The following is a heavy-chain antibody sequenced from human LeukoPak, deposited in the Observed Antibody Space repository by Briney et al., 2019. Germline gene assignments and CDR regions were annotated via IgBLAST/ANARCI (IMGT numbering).Heavy chain of an antibody. CDR1: GGSISSYY. CDR2: IYYSGST. CDR3: ARDKGSWYYFDY. V-gene: IGHV4-59*01. Sequence: SETLSLTCTVSGGSISSYYWSWIRQPPGKGLEWIGYIYYSGSTNYNPSLKSRVTISVDTSKNQFSLKLSSVTAADTAVYYCARDKGSWYYFDYWGQGTLDTVSS. J-gene: IGHJ4*02. D-gene: IGHD6-13*01.